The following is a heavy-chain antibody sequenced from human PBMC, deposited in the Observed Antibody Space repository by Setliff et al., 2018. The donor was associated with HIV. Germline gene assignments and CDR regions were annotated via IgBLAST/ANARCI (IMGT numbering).Heavy chain of an antibody. CDR3: ARGRGLYSSGYYIDY. V-gene: IGHV1-18*01. CDR1: GYTFTNYA. CDR2: ISGYKGNT. D-gene: IGHD6-19*01. Sequence: ASVKVSCKASGYTFTNYAISWIRQAPGQGLEWLGWISGYKGNTNYAQKLQGRVTMTTETSTSTAYMELRSLRSEDTAVYYCARGRGLYSSGYYIDYWGQGTLVTVSS. J-gene: IGHJ4*02.